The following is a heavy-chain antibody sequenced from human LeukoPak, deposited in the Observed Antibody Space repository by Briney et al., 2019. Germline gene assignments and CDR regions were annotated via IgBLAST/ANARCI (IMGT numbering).Heavy chain of an antibody. D-gene: IGHD2-2*01. CDR1: GFTFSSYD. CDR2: ISYDGSNK. J-gene: IGHJ5*02. Sequence: GRSLRLSCAASGFTFSSYDMHWIRQAPGKGLEWVAVISYDGSNKYYADSVKGRFTISRDNSKNTPYLQMNSLRAEDTAVYYCARAKHIVVVPAANDPWGQGTLVTVSS. V-gene: IGHV3-30*04. CDR3: ARAKHIVVVPAANDP.